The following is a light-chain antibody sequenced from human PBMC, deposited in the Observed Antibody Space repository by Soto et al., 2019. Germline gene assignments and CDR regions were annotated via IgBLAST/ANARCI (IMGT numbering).Light chain of an antibody. V-gene: IGKV1-5*01. CDR1: QSISSY. CDR2: DAS. CDR3: QQYNDYSGM. Sequence: DIQMTQSPSSLSASVVDIVTITCRASQSISSYLNWYQQKPGKAPRLLIYDASNLQRGVPSRFSGSGSGTEFTLTITSLQPEDFATYYCQQYNDYSGMFGQGTKVDIK. J-gene: IGKJ1*01.